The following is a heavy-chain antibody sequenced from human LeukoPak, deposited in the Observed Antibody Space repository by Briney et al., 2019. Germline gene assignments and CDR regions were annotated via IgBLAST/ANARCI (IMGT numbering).Heavy chain of an antibody. Sequence: SETLSLTCTVSGGSISSYYWSWIRQPAGKGLEWIGRIYTSGSTNYNPSLKSRVTMSVDTSKNQFSLKLSSVTAADTAVYYCASLPLLWFEELFVPYYFDYWGQGTLVTVSS. J-gene: IGHJ4*02. D-gene: IGHD3-10*01. CDR1: GGSISSYY. V-gene: IGHV4-4*07. CDR3: ASLPLLWFEELFVPYYFDY. CDR2: IYTSGST.